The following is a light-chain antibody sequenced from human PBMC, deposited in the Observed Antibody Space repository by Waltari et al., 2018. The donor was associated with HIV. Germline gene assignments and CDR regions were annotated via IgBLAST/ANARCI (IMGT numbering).Light chain of an antibody. J-gene: IGKJ1*01. CDR1: QSVSSPY. CDR2: GAS. V-gene: IGKV3-20*01. Sequence: EIVLTQSPGTLSLSPGARATLSCRASQSVSSPYLAWYQQKPGQAPRLLIYGASSRASGVPDRFSGSGSGTDFTLTIRRLEPEDFAVYYCQQYDSSSWTFGQGTKVEI. CDR3: QQYDSSSWT.